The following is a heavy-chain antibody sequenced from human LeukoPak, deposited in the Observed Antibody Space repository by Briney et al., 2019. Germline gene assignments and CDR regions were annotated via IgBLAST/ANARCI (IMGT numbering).Heavy chain of an antibody. V-gene: IGHV6-1*01. CDR3: ARSNPRYCSSTSCLRGAFDY. J-gene: IGHJ4*02. Sequence: SQTLSLTCAISGDSVSSNSAAWNWIRQSPSRGLEWLERTYYRSKWYNDYAVSVKSRITINPDTSKNQFSLQLNSVTPEDTAVYYCARSNPRYCSSTSCLRGAFDYWGQGTLVTVSS. D-gene: IGHD2-2*01. CDR2: TYYRSKWYN. CDR1: GDSVSSNSAA.